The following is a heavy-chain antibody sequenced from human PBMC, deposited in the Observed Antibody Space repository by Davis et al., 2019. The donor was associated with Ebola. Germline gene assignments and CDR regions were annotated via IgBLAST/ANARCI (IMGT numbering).Heavy chain of an antibody. CDR1: GFTFRGSA. Sequence: GESLKIPCAASGFTFRGSAMPWVRQASGKGLEWVGRIRSKANSYATAYAASVKGRFTISRDDSKNTAYLQMNSLKTEDTAVYYCTSLRDTAWGQGTLVTVSS. CDR3: TSLRDTA. V-gene: IGHV3-73*01. CDR2: IRSKANSYAT. J-gene: IGHJ4*02. D-gene: IGHD5-18*01.